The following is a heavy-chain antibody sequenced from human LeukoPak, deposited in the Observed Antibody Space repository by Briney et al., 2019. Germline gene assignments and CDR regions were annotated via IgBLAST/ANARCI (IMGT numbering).Heavy chain of an antibody. J-gene: IGHJ4*02. V-gene: IGHV4-39*07. CDR1: GGSISSSSYY. D-gene: IGHD5-12*01. CDR3: ARDNEVIVATMYFDY. Sequence: SETLSLTCTVSGGSISSSSYYWGWIRQPPGKGLEWIGSIYYSGSTYYNPSLKSRVTISVDTSKNQFSLKLSSVTAADTAVYYCARDNEVIVATMYFDYWGQGTLVTVSS. CDR2: IYYSGST.